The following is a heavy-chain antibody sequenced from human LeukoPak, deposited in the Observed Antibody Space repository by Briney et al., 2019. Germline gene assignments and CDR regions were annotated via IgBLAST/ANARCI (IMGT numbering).Heavy chain of an antibody. J-gene: IGHJ4*02. CDR2: ISAYNGNT. V-gene: IGHV1-18*01. CDR3: ARDREMATIFDY. D-gene: IGHD5-24*01. Sequence: ASVKVSCKASGYTFTSYGISWVRQAPGQGLEWTGWISAYNGNTNYAHKLQGRVTMTTDTSTSTAYMELRSLRSDDTAVYYCARDREMATIFDYWGQGTLVTASS. CDR1: GYTFTSYG.